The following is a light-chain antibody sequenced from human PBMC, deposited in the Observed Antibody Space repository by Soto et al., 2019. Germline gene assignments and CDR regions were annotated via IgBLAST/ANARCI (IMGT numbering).Light chain of an antibody. J-gene: IGKJ1*01. CDR1: QSISNN. CDR2: DAS. CDR3: QQYNNWPPWT. Sequence: VMTQSPATLSVSPGERATLSCRASQSISNNLAWYQQRPGQAPRLLIYDASTRATGVPARFSGGGSGTEFTLTISGLRSEGFAVYYYQQYNNWPPWTFGQGTEVEIK. V-gene: IGKV3-15*01.